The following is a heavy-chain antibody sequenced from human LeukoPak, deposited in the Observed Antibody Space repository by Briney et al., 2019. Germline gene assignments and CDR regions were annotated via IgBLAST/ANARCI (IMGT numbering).Heavy chain of an antibody. CDR1: GYTVTSYG. D-gene: IGHD2-2*01. J-gene: IGHJ4*02. CDR2: INPKSGGR. Sequence: ASVKVSCKASGYTVTSYGISWVRQAPGQGLEWMGWINPKSGGRSYAQRFQGRVTMTRDTSISTAYMELSRLRSDDTAVYYCATGERLVPAAMWFDYWGQGTLVTVSS. V-gene: IGHV1-2*02. CDR3: ATGERLVPAAMWFDY.